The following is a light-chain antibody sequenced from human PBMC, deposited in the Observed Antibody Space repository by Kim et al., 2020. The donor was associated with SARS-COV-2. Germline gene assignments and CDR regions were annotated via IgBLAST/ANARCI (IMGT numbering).Light chain of an antibody. J-gene: IGKJ1*01. Sequence: ASVGDRVTITCRASQGISNYLAWYQQKPGKVPKLLIYAASTLQSGVPSRFSGSGSGTDFTLTISSLQPEDVATYFCQKYNSAPRTFGQGTKVDIK. V-gene: IGKV1-27*01. CDR2: AAS. CDR3: QKYNSAPRT. CDR1: QGISNY.